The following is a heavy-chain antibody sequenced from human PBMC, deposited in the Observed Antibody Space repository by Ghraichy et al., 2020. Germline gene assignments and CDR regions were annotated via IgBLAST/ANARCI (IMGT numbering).Heavy chain of an antibody. CDR2: ISAYNGNT. CDR3: ARAKISGWYY. J-gene: IGHJ4*02. Sequence: ASVKVSCKASGYTFTSYGISWVRQAPGQGLEWMGWISAYNGNTNYAQKLQGRVTMTTDTSTSPAYMDLRSLRFDETAVYYCARAKISGWYYWGQGTLVTVSS. V-gene: IGHV1-18*01. CDR1: GYTFTSYG. D-gene: IGHD6-19*01.